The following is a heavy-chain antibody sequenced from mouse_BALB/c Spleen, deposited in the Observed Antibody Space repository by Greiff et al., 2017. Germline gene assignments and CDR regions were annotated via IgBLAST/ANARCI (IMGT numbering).Heavy chain of an antibody. J-gene: IGHJ3*01. CDR1: GYSFTSYW. V-gene: IGHV1-5*01. D-gene: IGHD1-1*01. Sequence: VQLKQSGTVLARPGASVKMSCMASGYSFTSYWMHWVKQRPGQGLEWIGAIYPGNSDTSYNQKFKGKAKLTAVTSASTAYMELSSLTNEDSAVYYCTRPYGSSYDWFAYWGQGTLVTVSA. CDR3: TRPYGSSYDWFAY. CDR2: IYPGNSDT.